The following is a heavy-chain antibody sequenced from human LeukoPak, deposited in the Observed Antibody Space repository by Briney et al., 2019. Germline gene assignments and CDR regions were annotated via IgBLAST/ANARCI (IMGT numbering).Heavy chain of an antibody. Sequence: GGSLRLSCAASGFTFSNAWMSWVRQAPGRGLEWVGRIKSKTDGGTTDYAAPVKGRFTISRDDSKNTLYLQMNSLKTEDTAVYYCTTGISGWYNYYYYYYYMDVWGKGTTVSVSS. CDR2: IKSKTDGGTT. V-gene: IGHV3-15*01. J-gene: IGHJ6*03. CDR1: GFTFSNAW. D-gene: IGHD6-19*01. CDR3: TTGISGWYNYYYYYYYMDV.